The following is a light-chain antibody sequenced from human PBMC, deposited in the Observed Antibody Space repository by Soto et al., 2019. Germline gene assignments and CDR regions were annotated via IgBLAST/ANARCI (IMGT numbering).Light chain of an antibody. J-gene: IGLJ1*01. Sequence: QSVLTQPASVSGSPGQSITISCTGPSSDVGGYDSVSWYQKQPDKAPKLLIYGVTNRPSGVSSRFSGSKSGNTASLTISGLRTDDEADYLGTSYTRRDTLVFGTGPKVTXL. CDR3: TSYTRRDTLV. V-gene: IGLV2-14*01. CDR1: SSDVGGYDS. CDR2: GVT.